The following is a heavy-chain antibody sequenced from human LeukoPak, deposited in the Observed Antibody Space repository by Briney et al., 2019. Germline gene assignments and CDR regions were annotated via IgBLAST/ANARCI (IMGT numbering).Heavy chain of an antibody. V-gene: IGHV3-11*01. Sequence: GGSLRLSCAASGFTFSDYYMSRIRQAPGKGLEWVSYISSSGSTIYYADSVKGRFTISRDNAKNSLYLQMNSLRAEDTAVYYCARVYQWLAPNFDYWGQGTLVTVSS. CDR3: ARVYQWLAPNFDY. J-gene: IGHJ4*02. CDR2: ISSSGSTI. CDR1: GFTFSDYY. D-gene: IGHD6-19*01.